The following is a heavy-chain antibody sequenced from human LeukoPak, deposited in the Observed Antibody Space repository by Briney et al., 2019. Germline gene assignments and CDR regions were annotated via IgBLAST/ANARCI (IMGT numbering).Heavy chain of an antibody. CDR3: ASRGSHTTILDY. CDR2: INPNSGDT. Sequence: ASVKVSCKASGYTFTGYYMHWVRQAPGQGLEWMGWINPNSGDTNYAQKFQGRVTMTRDTSISTAYMELSRLRSDDTAVYYCASRGSHTTILDYWGQGTLVTVSS. J-gene: IGHJ4*02. CDR1: GYTFTGYY. V-gene: IGHV1-2*02. D-gene: IGHD3-16*01.